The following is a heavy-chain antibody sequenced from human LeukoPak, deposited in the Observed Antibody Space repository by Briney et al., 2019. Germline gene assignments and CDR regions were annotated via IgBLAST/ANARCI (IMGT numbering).Heavy chain of an antibody. V-gene: IGHV4-59*11. D-gene: IGHD3-10*01. Sequence: SETLSCSFTVSGDSITNHYWSWIREAPGKGLEGIAYIYYNGNTTYYPSLESRVTISVDTSRNQFSLRLSSVTAADTAVYYCARVRLLALSGIYYLDSFDHWGLGILVTVSS. CDR2: IYYNGNT. CDR1: GDSITNHY. J-gene: IGHJ4*02. CDR3: ARVRLLALSGIYYLDSFDH.